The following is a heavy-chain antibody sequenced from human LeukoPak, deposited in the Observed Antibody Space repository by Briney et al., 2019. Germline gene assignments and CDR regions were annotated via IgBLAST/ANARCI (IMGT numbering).Heavy chain of an antibody. V-gene: IGHV4-34*01. CDR1: GGSLSYYY. D-gene: IGHD2-21*02. J-gene: IGHJ4*02. CDR3: ARGGFYCGDDCYVDY. Sequence: PSETLSLTCAVYGGSLSYYYWSWIRQPPEKGLEWIGEINRSGSTNYNPCLKSRVSISVDTSKNQFSLKLSSVTAADTAVYYCARGGFYCGDDCYVDYWGQGTLVTVSS. CDR2: INRSGST.